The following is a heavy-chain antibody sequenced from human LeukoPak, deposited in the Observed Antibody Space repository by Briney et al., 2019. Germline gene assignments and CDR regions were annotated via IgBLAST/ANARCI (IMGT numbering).Heavy chain of an antibody. V-gene: IGHV4-34*01. CDR3: ARGQSITTPGSWIDS. Sequence: PGGSLRLSCAASGFTFSDYYMSWIRQAPGKGLEWIGEINHSGSTNYNPSLKSRVTISVDTSKNQFSLMLSSVTAADTAVYYCARGQSITTPGSWIDSWGKGTLVTVSS. CDR1: GFTFSDYY. J-gene: IGHJ4*02. D-gene: IGHD6-13*01. CDR2: INHSGST.